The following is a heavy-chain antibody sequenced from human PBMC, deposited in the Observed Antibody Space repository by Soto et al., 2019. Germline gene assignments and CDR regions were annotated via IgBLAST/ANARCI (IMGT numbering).Heavy chain of an antibody. CDR3: ARHYCSSTSCFRFDP. J-gene: IGHJ5*02. CDR2: IYYSGST. V-gene: IGHV4-59*08. D-gene: IGHD2-2*01. Sequence: QVQLQESGPGLVKPSETLSLTCTVSGGSISSYYWSWIRQPPGKGLEWIGYIYYSGSTNYNPSLKSRVTISVDTSKNQFSLKLSSVTAADTAVYYCARHYCSSTSCFRFDPWGQGTLVTVFS. CDR1: GGSISSYY.